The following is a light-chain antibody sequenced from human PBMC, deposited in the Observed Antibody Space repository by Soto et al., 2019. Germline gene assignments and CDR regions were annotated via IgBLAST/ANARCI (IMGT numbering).Light chain of an antibody. CDR1: SSNIESNT. CDR2: SNY. J-gene: IGLJ1*01. V-gene: IGLV1-44*01. CDR3: AAWDDILNGYV. Sequence: QSVLTQPPSASGTPGQRVTISCSGSSSNIESNTVTWYQQLPGTAPKLVIYSNYDRPSGVPDRFSGSTSGTSASLVIRGLQSEDEADYYCAAWDDILNGYVFGDGTQVTVL.